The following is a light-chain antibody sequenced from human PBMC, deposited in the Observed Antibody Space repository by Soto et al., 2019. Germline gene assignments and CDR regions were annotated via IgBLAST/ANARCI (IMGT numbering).Light chain of an antibody. Sequence: DIQMTQSPSSLSASVGDRVTITCQASHDITSYLNWYQHKPGKAPKLQIYDASILEAGVPSRFSGSGSGTDFTFTIRSLQPEDVATYYCQKCDYLPIFGPGTTVDFK. CDR2: DAS. J-gene: IGKJ3*01. V-gene: IGKV1-33*01. CDR1: HDITSY. CDR3: QKCDYLPI.